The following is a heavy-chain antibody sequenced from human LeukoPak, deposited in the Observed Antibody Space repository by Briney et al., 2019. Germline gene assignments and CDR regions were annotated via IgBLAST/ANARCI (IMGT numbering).Heavy chain of an antibody. V-gene: IGHV1-69*05. D-gene: IGHD1-26*01. Sequence: GGSVKVSCEASGDTFSSYAISWVRQAPGQGLEWMGRIIPIFGTANYAQKFQGRVTITTDESPSTAYMYKSSLRAEDTAVYYSSRDAENVRVGAYKLDYWGQGTLVTVSS. J-gene: IGHJ4*02. CDR3: SRDAENVRVGAYKLDY. CDR1: GDTFSSYA. CDR2: IIPIFGTA.